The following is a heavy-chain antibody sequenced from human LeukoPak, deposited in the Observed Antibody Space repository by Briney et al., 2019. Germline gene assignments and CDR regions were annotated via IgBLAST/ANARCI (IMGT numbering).Heavy chain of an antibody. CDR3: ARENWGD. Sequence: GGSLRLSCAASGFTFSSFWMHWVRHAPGKGLVWVSRIKSDGSNTSYADSVKGRFTISRDNAKNTLYLQMNSLRVEDTAVYYCARENWGDWGQGTLVTVSS. CDR1: GFTFSSFW. CDR2: IKSDGSNT. J-gene: IGHJ4*02. D-gene: IGHD7-27*01. V-gene: IGHV3-74*01.